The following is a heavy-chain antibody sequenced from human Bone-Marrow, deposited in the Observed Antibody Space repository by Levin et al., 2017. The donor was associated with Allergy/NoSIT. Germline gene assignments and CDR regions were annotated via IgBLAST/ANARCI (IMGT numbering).Heavy chain of an antibody. CDR3: ARDRYRGNNDLDY. D-gene: IGHD1-26*01. J-gene: IGHJ4*02. CDR2: VWYDGSND. CDR1: GFTFGSYG. V-gene: IGHV3-33*01. Sequence: SCAASGFTFGSYGMHWVRQAPGKGLEWVAVVWYDGSNDKYAESVKGRFTISRDNSKSTLYLQISSLRADDTAIYYCARDRYRGNNDLDYWGQGTPVTVS.